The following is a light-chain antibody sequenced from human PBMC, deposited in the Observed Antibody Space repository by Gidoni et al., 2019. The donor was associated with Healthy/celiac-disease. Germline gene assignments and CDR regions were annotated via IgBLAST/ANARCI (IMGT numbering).Light chain of an antibody. CDR3: NSRDSSGNHVV. J-gene: IGLJ2*01. V-gene: IGLV3-19*01. Sequence: SSERPQDAAVSVALGQKVRITCQGDSLRSYYASWYQQKPGQTPVLVIYGKNNRPSGIPDRFSGSSSGNTASLTITGAQAEDEADYYCNSRDSSGNHVVFGGGTKLTVL. CDR2: GKN. CDR1: SLRSYY.